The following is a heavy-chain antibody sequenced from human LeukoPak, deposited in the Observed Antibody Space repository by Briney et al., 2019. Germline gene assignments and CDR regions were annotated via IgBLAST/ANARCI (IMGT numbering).Heavy chain of an antibody. J-gene: IGHJ3*02. CDR1: GGTFSSYA. V-gene: IGHV1-69*05. D-gene: IGHD6-25*01. CDR2: IIPIFGTA. CDR3: ARDLPADRTRGDAFDI. Sequence: SVKVSCKASGGTFSSYAISWVRQAPGQGLEWMGGIIPIFGTANYAQKFQGRVTITTDESTSTAYMELSSLRSEDTAVYYCARDLPADRTRGDAFDIWGQGTMVTVSS.